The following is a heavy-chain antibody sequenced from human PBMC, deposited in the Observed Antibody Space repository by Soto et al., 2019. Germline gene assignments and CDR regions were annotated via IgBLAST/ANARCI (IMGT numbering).Heavy chain of an antibody. CDR2: IYDSGSS. Sequence: SETLSLTCTVSGASISSGDYFLSLILRSPGKGLEWIGYIYDSGSSYYSPSLQSRVTMSVDTSKNQFSLKLSSVTAADTAVYYCAREKGYISGPKNFDYWGQGTLVTVSS. D-gene: IGHD5-12*01. CDR3: AREKGYISGPKNFDY. V-gene: IGHV4-30-4*01. CDR1: GASISSGDYF. J-gene: IGHJ4*02.